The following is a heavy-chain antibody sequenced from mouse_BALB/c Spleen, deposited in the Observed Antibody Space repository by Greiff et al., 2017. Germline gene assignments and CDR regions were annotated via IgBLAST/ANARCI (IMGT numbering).Heavy chain of an antibody. Sequence: EVQLQQSGAELVKPGASVKLSCTASGFNFNDSYMHWVKQRPEQGLEWIGRIDTANGNNEYDPELQGKATITEDTSSNTAYLQLSSLTSEDTAVYYCARITTITVEYFDDWGAGTTVTVSS. D-gene: IGHD1-1*01. J-gene: IGHJ1*01. CDR2: IDTANGNN. CDR3: ARITTITVEYFDD. CDR1: GFNFNDSY. V-gene: IGHV14-3*02.